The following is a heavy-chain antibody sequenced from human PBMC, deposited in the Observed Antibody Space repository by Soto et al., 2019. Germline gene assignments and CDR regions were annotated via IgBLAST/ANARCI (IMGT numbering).Heavy chain of an antibody. V-gene: IGHV3-23*01. Sequence: WGSLRISCAACGFTFGSYAMTWVRQAPGRGLEWVSSISATSATTYYSTSLKTRLTISKDTSKNQVVLTMTNMDPVDTATYYFARIFWSGFPPYYYYGMDVWGQGTTVTVSS. CDR3: ARIFWSGFPPYYYYGMDV. J-gene: IGHJ6*02. CDR1: GFTFGSYA. D-gene: IGHD3-3*01. CDR2: ISATSATT.